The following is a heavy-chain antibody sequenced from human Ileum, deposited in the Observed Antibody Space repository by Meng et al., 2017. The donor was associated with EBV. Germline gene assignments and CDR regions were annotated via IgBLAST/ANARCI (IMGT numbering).Heavy chain of an antibody. J-gene: IGHJ4*02. CDR2: IFHIGST. CDR1: GGSVISNNW. Sequence: QVPVKEAGPRLLKPSGTLSLTCAVSGGSVISNNWWSWVRQPPGKGLEWIGEIFHIGSTNNSPSLKSRVTISVDNSKNQFSLSLTSVTAADTAIYYCAKVSLTGTFYDHWGQGILVTVSS. CDR3: AKVSLTGTFYDH. V-gene: IGHV4-4*02. D-gene: IGHD3-9*01.